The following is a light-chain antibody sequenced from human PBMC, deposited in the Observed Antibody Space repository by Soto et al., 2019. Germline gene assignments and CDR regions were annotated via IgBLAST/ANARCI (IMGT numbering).Light chain of an antibody. J-gene: IGKJ4*01. Sequence: IPLTQSPSSLSASVGDRVTITCRASQGISSYLAWYQQQXXXAPKLLIYAASTLQSGVPSRXXXXXXXXXXXLXISSLQPEDFATYYCQQLNSYPLAFGGGTKVEIK. CDR1: QGISSY. CDR2: AAS. V-gene: IGKV1-9*01. CDR3: QQLNSYPLA.